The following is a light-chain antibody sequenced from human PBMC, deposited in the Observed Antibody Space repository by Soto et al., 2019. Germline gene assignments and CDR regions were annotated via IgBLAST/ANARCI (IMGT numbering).Light chain of an antibody. CDR1: SDDVGAYNL. CDR2: KVS. Sequence: QSALTQPASVSGSPGQSITISCTGTSDDVGAYNLVSWYQQHPGQAPKVLIYKVSNRPSGVSNRFSGSKSGNTASLTISGLQAEDEADYYCSSYAGSSNVFGTGTKLTVL. J-gene: IGLJ1*01. V-gene: IGLV2-14*03. CDR3: SSYAGSSNV.